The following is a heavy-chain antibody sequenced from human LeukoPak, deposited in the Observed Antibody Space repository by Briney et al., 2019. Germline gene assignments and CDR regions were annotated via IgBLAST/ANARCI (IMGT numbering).Heavy chain of an antibody. D-gene: IGHD3-22*01. Sequence: SETLSLTCTVSGGSISSSCWSWIRQPPGKGLEWIGYISYSGNTNYNPSLKSRVTISVDTSKNQFSLKLSSVTAADTAVYYCARLLYYYDSSGYYQFDYWGQGTLVTVSS. V-gene: IGHV4-59*08. CDR3: ARLLYYYDSSGYYQFDY. CDR1: GGSISSSC. CDR2: ISYSGNT. J-gene: IGHJ4*02.